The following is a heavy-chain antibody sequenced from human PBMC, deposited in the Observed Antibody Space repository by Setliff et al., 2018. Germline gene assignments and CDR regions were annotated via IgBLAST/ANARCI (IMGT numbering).Heavy chain of an antibody. V-gene: IGHV3-23*01. D-gene: IGHD6-6*01. CDR3: AKDRTNEYSSPFFTIIDY. CDR2: ISGSGGST. J-gene: IGHJ4*02. CDR1: GFTFSSYA. Sequence: LRLSCAASGFTFSSYAMSWVRQAPGKGLEWVSAISGSGGSTYYADSVKGRFTISRDNSKNTLYLQMNSLRAEDTAVYYCAKDRTNEYSSPFFTIIDYWGQGTLVTVSS.